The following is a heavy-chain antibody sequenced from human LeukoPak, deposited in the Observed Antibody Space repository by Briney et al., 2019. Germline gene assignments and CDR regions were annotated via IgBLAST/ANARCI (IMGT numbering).Heavy chain of an antibody. V-gene: IGHV3-23*01. CDR1: GFTFTNYA. J-gene: IGHJ4*02. CDR3: TKAPLRSCTGAFCYPFDY. CDR2: TVGSGPDT. D-gene: IGHD2-8*02. Sequence: GGSLRHSCAASGFTFTNYAMSWVRQTPGKGLEWVSATVGSGPDTYHADSVKGRFTVSRDNSRNTLYLQMNSLRVEDTAVYYCTKAPLRSCTGAFCYPFDYWGQGTLVTVSS.